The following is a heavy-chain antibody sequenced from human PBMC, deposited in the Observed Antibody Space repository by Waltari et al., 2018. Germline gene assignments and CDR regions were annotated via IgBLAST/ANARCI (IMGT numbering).Heavy chain of an antibody. D-gene: IGHD6-19*01. J-gene: IGHJ4*02. CDR1: GGSIRSSNYY. Sequence: QLQLQESGPGLVKPSETLSLICTVSGGSIRSSNYYWGWISPPPGKGLEWIGSIYYSWSTYYNPSLKSRVTISVDTSKNQFSLKLSSVTAADTAVYYCARVDSSGWVYYFDYWGQGTLVTVSS. CDR3: ARVDSSGWVYYFDY. V-gene: IGHV4-39*01. CDR2: IYYSWST.